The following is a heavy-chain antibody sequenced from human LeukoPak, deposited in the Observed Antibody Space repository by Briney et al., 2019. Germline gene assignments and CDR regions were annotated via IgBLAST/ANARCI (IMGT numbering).Heavy chain of an antibody. J-gene: IGHJ4*02. CDR3: ARDGVTIFKGEPY. CDR2: INYMEGT. D-gene: IGHD3-3*02. Sequence: PSETLSLTCALSGGSFNGYHWTWIRQSPDKGLEWIGEINYMEGTTYNPSFKSRVTISGDASKKEFSLEMTSVTAADTAVYCCARDGVTIFKGEPYWGQGTAVTVSS. CDR1: GGSFNGYH. V-gene: IGHV4-34*01.